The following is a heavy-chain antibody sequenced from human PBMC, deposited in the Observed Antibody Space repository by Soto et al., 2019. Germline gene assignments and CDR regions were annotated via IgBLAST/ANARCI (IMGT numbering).Heavy chain of an antibody. CDR3: ARGSGDTAMGPNFDY. D-gene: IGHD5-18*01. Sequence: PSETLSLTCTVSGGSISSGGYYWSWIRQHPGKGLEWIGYIYYSGSTYYNPSLKSRVTISVDTSKNQFSLKLSSVTAADTAVYYCARGSGDTAMGPNFDYWGQGTLVTVSS. V-gene: IGHV4-31*03. J-gene: IGHJ4*02. CDR2: IYYSGST. CDR1: GGSISSGGYY.